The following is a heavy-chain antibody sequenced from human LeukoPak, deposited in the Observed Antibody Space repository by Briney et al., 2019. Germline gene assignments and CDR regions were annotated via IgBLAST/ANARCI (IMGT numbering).Heavy chain of an antibody. Sequence: SETLSLTCTVSGGSISSYYWSWIRQPPGKGLEWIGEINHSGSTNYNPSLKSRVTISVDTSKNQFSLKLSSVTAADTAVYYCARDRWIQLWLHGWFDPWGQGTLVTVSS. CDR1: GGSISSYY. CDR3: ARDRWIQLWLHGWFDP. CDR2: INHSGST. V-gene: IGHV4-34*01. J-gene: IGHJ5*02. D-gene: IGHD5-18*01.